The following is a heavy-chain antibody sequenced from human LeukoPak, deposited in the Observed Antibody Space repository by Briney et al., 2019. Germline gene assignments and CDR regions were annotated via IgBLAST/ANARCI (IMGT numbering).Heavy chain of an antibody. CDR1: GGSFSGYY. J-gene: IGHJ4*02. D-gene: IGHD6-6*01. Sequence: PSETLSLTCAVYGGSFSGYYWSWIRQPPGKGLEWIGEINHSGSTNYNPSLKSRVTISVDTSKNQFSLKLSSVTAADTAVYYCARGRGIAARPRYFDYWGQGTLVTVSS. CDR2: INHSGST. CDR3: ARGRGIAARPRYFDY. V-gene: IGHV4-34*01.